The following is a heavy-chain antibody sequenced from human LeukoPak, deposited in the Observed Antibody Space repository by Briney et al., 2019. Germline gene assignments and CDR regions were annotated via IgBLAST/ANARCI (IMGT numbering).Heavy chain of an antibody. Sequence: GGSLRLSCAASGFTFSSCTMNWVRQAPGKGLEWVSSISSSSSYIYYADSVKGRFTISRDNARNTLYLQMNSLSAEDTAVYYCARDIGTSGWDDALDLWGQGTMVTVSS. V-gene: IGHV3-21*01. CDR1: GFTFSSCT. CDR2: ISSSSSYI. J-gene: IGHJ3*01. CDR3: ARDIGTSGWDDALDL. D-gene: IGHD6-19*01.